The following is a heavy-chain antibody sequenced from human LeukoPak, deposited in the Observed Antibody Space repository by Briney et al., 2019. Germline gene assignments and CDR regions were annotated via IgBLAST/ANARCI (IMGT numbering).Heavy chain of an antibody. CDR1: GFTFSSYA. CDR2: IRYDGSNK. V-gene: IGHV3-30*02. CDR3: ATWTLVDTAMVLWFDP. J-gene: IGHJ5*02. Sequence: PGGSLRLSCAASGFTFSSYAMHWVRQAPGKGLEWVAFIRYDGSNKYYADSVKGRFTISRDNSKNTLYLQMNSLRAEDTAVYYCATWTLVDTAMVLWFDPWGQGTLVTVSS. D-gene: IGHD5-18*01.